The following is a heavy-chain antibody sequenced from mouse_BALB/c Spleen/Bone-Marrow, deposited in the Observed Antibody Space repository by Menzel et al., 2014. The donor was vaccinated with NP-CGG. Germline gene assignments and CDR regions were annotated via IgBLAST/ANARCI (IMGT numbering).Heavy chain of an antibody. Sequence: EVKLMESGGDLVKPGGSLKLSCAASGFTFSSYGMSWVRQTPDKRLEWVATINSGGSYTYYSDSVKGRFTISRDNAKNTLYLQMNSLKSEDTAMYYCARRGLYDGSAWFAYWGQGTLVTVSA. CDR2: INSGGSYT. V-gene: IGHV5-6*02. CDR3: ARRGLYDGSAWFAY. CDR1: GFTFSSYG. D-gene: IGHD2-3*01. J-gene: IGHJ3*01.